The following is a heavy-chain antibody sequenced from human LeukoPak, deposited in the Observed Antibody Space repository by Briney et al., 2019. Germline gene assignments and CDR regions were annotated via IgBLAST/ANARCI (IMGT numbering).Heavy chain of an antibody. CDR1: GFTFSSCW. CDR2: IHSDGIGT. J-gene: IGHJ4*02. Sequence: GGPLRLSCAASGFTFSSCWMHWIRQAPGKGLVWVSRIHSDGIGTSYADSVRGRFTLSRDNAKNTVYLQMNSLRAEDTAVYYCARDQGSFDYWGQGTLVTVSS. CDR3: ARDQGSFDY. V-gene: IGHV3-74*01.